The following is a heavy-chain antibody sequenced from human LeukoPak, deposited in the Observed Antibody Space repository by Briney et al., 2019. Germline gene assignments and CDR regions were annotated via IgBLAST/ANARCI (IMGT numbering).Heavy chain of an antibody. CDR1: GFTFSSYA. D-gene: IGHD3-10*01. Sequence: PGRSLRLSCAASGFTFSSYAMHWVRQAPGKGLEWVAVISYDGSNKYYADSVKGRFTISRDNSKNTLYLQMNSLRAEDTAVYYCARELWFGEHKEYGMDVWGQGTTVTVSS. V-gene: IGHV3-30*04. CDR2: ISYDGSNK. CDR3: ARELWFGEHKEYGMDV. J-gene: IGHJ6*02.